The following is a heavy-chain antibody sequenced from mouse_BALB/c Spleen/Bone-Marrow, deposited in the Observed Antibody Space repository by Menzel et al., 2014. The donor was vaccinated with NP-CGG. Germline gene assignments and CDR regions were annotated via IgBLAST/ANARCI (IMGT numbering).Heavy chain of an antibody. Sequence: EVQLQQSGAELVKPGASVKLSCTASGFNIKDTYMHWVKQRPEQGLEWIGRIDPANGNTKCDPKFQGKATITADTSSNTAYLQLSSLTSEDTAVYYCALLLRYYAMDYWGQGTSVTVSS. D-gene: IGHD1-1*01. CDR3: ALLLRYYAMDY. V-gene: IGHV14-3*02. J-gene: IGHJ4*01. CDR1: GFNIKDTY. CDR2: IDPANGNT.